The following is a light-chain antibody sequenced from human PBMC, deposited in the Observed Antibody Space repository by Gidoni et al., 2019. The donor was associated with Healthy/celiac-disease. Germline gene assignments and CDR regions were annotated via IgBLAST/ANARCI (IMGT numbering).Light chain of an antibody. J-gene: IGLJ3*02. V-gene: IGLV2-14*03. Sequence: QSALTQPASVSGSPGQSITISCTGTSSDVGAYDYVSWYQQLPDKAPKLMIYDVTFRPSGVSNRFSGSKSGNTASLTISGLQAEDEAVYYCYSYTTSSTLLFGGGTKVTVL. CDR1: SSDVGAYDY. CDR3: YSYTTSSTLL. CDR2: DVT.